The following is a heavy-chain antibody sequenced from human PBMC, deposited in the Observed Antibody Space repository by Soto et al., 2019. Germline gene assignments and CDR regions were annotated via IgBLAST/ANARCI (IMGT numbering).Heavy chain of an antibody. CDR3: ARAVRSYYYDSSGEPDY. D-gene: IGHD3-22*01. CDR2: MNPNSGNT. Sequence: ASVKVSCKASGYTFTSYDINWVRQATGQGLEWMGWMNPNSGNTGYAQKFQGRVTMTRNTSISTAYMELSSLRSEDTAVYYCARAVRSYYYDSSGEPDYWGQGTLVTVSS. CDR1: GYTFTSYD. V-gene: IGHV1-8*01. J-gene: IGHJ4*02.